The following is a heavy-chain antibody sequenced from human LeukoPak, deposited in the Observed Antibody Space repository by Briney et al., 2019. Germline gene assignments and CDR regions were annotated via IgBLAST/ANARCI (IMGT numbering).Heavy chain of an antibody. Sequence: GGSLRLSCVGSGFTFSSFAMSWVRQAPGKGLEWGSSISGGGANTYYADSVKGRFTISRDDSKNMQFLQMNSLRPEDTAVYFCAKRITVAVGYYFDSWGQGTLVTVSS. D-gene: IGHD6-19*01. CDR3: AKRITVAVGYYFDS. CDR2: ISGGGANT. J-gene: IGHJ4*02. CDR1: GFTFSSFA. V-gene: IGHV3-23*01.